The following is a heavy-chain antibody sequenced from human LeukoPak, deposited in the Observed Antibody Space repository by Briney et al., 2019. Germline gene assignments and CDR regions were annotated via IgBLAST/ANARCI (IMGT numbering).Heavy chain of an antibody. V-gene: IGHV4-59*01. J-gene: IGHJ4*02. CDR3: ARAGYSYGTGFSFDY. Sequence: SETLSLTCTVSGGSISSYYWSWIRLPPGKGLEWIGYIYYTGATYYNPSLKSRVTISLDTSKNQFSLKLSSVTAADAAVYYCARAGYSYGTGFSFDYWGQGALVTVSS. CDR1: GGSISSYY. D-gene: IGHD5-18*01. CDR2: IYYTGAT.